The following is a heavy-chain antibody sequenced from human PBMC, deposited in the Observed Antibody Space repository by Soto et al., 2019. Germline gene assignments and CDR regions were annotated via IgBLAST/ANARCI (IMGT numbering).Heavy chain of an antibody. CDR2: IIPIYGTA. J-gene: IGHJ6*02. V-gene: IGHV1-69*01. CDR1: GGTFSSYA. D-gene: IGHD2-8*01. CDR3: VRGIVPHYYYYGMDV. Sequence: QVQLVQSGAEVKKPGASVKVSCKASGGTFSSYAISWVRQAPGQGLEWMGGIIPIYGTANYAQKFQGRGTITADESTSTAYMELSSLRSEDTAVYYCVRGIVPHYYYYGMDVWGQGTTVTVSS.